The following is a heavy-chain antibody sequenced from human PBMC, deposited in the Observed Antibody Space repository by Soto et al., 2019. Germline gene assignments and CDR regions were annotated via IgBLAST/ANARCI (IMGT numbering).Heavy chain of an antibody. D-gene: IGHD3-22*01. V-gene: IGHV1-18*01. CDR1: GYTFTSYG. CDR3: ARLYYYDSSGYLNAFDI. CDR2: ISAYNGNT. Sequence: ASVKVSCKASGYTFTSYGISWVRQAPGQGLEWMGWISAYNGNTNYAQKLQGRVTMTTDTSTSTAYMELRSLRSDDTAVYYCARLYYYDSSGYLNAFDIWGQGTMVTVSS. J-gene: IGHJ3*02.